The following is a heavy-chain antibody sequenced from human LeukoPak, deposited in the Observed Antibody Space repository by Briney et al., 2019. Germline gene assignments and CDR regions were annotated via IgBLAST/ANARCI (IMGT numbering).Heavy chain of an antibody. V-gene: IGHV1-18*01. Sequence: ASVKVSCKASGYTFTSYGISWVRQAPGQGLEWMGWISAYNGNTNYAQKLQGRVTMTTDTSTSTAYMELRSLRSDDTAVYYCARGNYYGSVPYYFDYWGQGTLVTVSS. J-gene: IGHJ4*02. CDR2: ISAYNGNT. D-gene: IGHD3-10*01. CDR3: ARGNYYGSVPYYFDY. CDR1: GYTFTSYG.